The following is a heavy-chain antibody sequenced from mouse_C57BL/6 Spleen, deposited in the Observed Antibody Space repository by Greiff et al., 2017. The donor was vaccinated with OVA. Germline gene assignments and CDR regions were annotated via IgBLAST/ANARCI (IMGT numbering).Heavy chain of an antibody. J-gene: IGHJ2*01. CDR3: ARRGNKGTDY. Sequence: EVKLMESGPVLVKPGASVKMSCKASGYTFTDYYMNWVKQSHGKSLEWIGVINPYNGGTSYNQKFKGKATLTVDKSSSTAYMELNSLTSEDSAVYYCARRGNKGTDYWGQGTTLTVSS. V-gene: IGHV1-19*01. CDR2: INPYNGGT. CDR1: GYTFTDYY. D-gene: IGHD3-3*01.